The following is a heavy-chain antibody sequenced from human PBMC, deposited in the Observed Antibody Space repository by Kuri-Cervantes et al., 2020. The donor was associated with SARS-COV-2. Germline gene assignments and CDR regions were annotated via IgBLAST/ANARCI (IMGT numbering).Heavy chain of an antibody. CDR2: IYYSGST. D-gene: IGHD1-7*01. J-gene: IGHJ4*02. CDR3: ARHGLELRSLDY. Sequence: GSLRLSCTVSGGSISSSSYYWGWIRQPPGKGLEWIGSIYYSGSTYYNPSLKSRVTISVDTSKNQFSLKLSSVTAADTAVYYCARHGLELRSLDYWGQGTLVTVSS. V-gene: IGHV4-39*01. CDR1: GGSISSSSYY.